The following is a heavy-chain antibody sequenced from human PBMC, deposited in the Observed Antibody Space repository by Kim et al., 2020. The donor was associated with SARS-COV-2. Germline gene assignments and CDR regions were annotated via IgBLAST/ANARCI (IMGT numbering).Heavy chain of an antibody. CDR1: GGSLSGYH. J-gene: IGHJ6*02. V-gene: IGHV4-34*01. D-gene: IGHD2-2*02. CDR3: ARGRAGVVPSPILGSGPYFEFYAMDV. CDR2: INHSGST. Sequence: SETLSLTCAVYGGSLSGYHWTWIRQAPGKGLEWIGEINHSGSTNCNPSLKSRVTISLDGSKNQFSVNLGSVTAADTAVYYCARGRAGVVPSPILGSGPYFEFYAMDVWGQGTTVTVSS.